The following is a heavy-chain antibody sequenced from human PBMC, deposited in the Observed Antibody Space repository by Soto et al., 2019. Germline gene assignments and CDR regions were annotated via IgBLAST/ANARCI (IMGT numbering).Heavy chain of an antibody. CDR1: GFTFSSYA. J-gene: IGHJ3*02. Sequence: VQLVESGGGVVQPGRSLRLSCAASGFTFSSYAMHWVRQAPGKGLEWVAVISYDGSNKYYADSVKGRFTISRDNSKNTLYLQMNSLRAEDTAVYYCARDPMGELSLESDAFDIWGQGTMVTVSS. D-gene: IGHD3-16*02. CDR3: ARDPMGELSLESDAFDI. V-gene: IGHV3-30-3*01. CDR2: ISYDGSNK.